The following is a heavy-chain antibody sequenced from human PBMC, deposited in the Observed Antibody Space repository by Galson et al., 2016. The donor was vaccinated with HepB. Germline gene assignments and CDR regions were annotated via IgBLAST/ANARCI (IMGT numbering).Heavy chain of an antibody. CDR3: AREGGSSWGFDY. D-gene: IGHD1-26*01. Sequence: VKVSCKASGFSFTSFYIHWVRQAPGQGLEWLGIVDPNYPQQFQGRVSMTRDTSTSTVYMELNSLTSEDTAVYYCAREGGSSWGFDYWGQGTLVIVSS. CDR1: GFSFTSFY. J-gene: IGHJ4*02. V-gene: IGHV1-46*01. CDR2: VDPN.